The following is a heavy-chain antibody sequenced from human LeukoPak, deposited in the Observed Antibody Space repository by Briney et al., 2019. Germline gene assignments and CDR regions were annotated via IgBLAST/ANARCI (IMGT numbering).Heavy chain of an antibody. CDR3: ARMWGVAFDI. CDR2: ISSSGSRI. V-gene: IGHV3-48*04. Sequence: GGSLRLSCAAPGFTFSSYGMNWVRQAPGKGLEWVSYISSSGSRIYYADSVKGRFTISRDNAKNSLYLQMNSLRADDTAVYYCARMWGVAFDIWGQGTVVTVSS. CDR1: GFTFSSYG. J-gene: IGHJ3*02. D-gene: IGHD3-16*01.